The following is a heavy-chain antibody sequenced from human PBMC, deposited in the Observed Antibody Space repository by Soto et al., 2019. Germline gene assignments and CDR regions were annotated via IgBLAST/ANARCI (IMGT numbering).Heavy chain of an antibody. CDR3: AREKRANGYFDY. V-gene: IGHV3-7*01. CDR1: GFAFSSYY. J-gene: IGHJ4*02. CDR2: IKQDERQK. D-gene: IGHD4-17*01. Sequence: EVKLVESGGGLVQPGGSLRLSCAASGFAFSSYYMSWVRQARGKGLEWVANIKQDERQKYYLDSVKGRFTICRDDAKNSLFLQMNSLRVDDTAVYYCAREKRANGYFDYWGQGTLVTVSS.